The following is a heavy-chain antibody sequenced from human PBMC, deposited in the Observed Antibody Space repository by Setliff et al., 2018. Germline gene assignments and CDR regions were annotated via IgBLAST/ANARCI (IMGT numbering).Heavy chain of an antibody. Sequence: ASVKVSCKASGYTFTTYYMHWVRLAPGQGLEWMGVINPGDGSTTYAQKFRGRVKMTRDTSTNTVYMQLNSLRFEDRAVYYCARENTAKNFWGEESDYWGQGTLVTVSS. CDR1: GYTFTTYY. J-gene: IGHJ4*02. D-gene: IGHD3-3*01. CDR2: INPGDGST. V-gene: IGHV1-46*01. CDR3: ARENTAKNFWGEESDY.